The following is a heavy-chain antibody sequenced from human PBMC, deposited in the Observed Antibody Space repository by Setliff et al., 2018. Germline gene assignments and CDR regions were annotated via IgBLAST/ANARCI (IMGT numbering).Heavy chain of an antibody. CDR1: GFTFSTHS. J-gene: IGHJ3*02. Sequence: GGSLRLACAASGFTFSTHSMNWVRQAPGKGLEWVSSISRSSTYIYYADSMKGRFTISRDNAKNSLYLQMNSLRAEDTAVYYCASAGHSGSWFPFDAFHIWGQGTMVTVSS. CDR3: ASAGHSGSWFPFDAFHI. V-gene: IGHV3-21*01. CDR2: ISRSSTYI. D-gene: IGHD6-13*01.